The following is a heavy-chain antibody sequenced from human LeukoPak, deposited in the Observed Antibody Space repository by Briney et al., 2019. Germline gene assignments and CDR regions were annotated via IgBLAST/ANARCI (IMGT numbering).Heavy chain of an antibody. CDR3: ARDPPRSIAVAGSGQDY. V-gene: IGHV1-2*02. Sequence: ASVKVSCKASGYTFTGYYMHWVRQAPGQGLEWMGWINPNSGGTNYAQKFQGRVTMTRDTSISTAYMELSRLRSDDTAVYYCARDPPRSIAVAGSGQDYWGQGTLVTVS. CDR1: GYTFTGYY. D-gene: IGHD6-19*01. CDR2: INPNSGGT. J-gene: IGHJ4*02.